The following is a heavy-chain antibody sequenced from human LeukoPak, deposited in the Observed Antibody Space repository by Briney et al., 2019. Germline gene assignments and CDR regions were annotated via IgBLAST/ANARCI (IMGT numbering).Heavy chain of an antibody. CDR3: ARVTLYSSIGSPRVIDM. D-gene: IGHD6-13*01. J-gene: IGHJ3*02. CDR2: IYSGGST. Sequence: PGGSLPLSLAGSGFTDSRNYMNWLRPPPARELAGVSVIYSGGSTNDADSVKGRSSISSDNSKNTLYLQMNSLRGEDRTVYYCARVTLYSSIGSPRVIDMWRQGTMVTVSS. CDR1: GFTDSRNY. V-gene: IGHV3-53*01.